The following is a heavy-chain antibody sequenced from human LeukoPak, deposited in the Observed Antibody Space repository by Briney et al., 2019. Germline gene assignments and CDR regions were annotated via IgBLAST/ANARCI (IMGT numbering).Heavy chain of an antibody. CDR1: GFTFSSYE. J-gene: IGHJ6*02. CDR2: ICSSGSTI. V-gene: IGHV3-48*03. D-gene: IGHD6-13*01. Sequence: GGSLRLSRAASGFTFSSYEMNWVRPAPGKGLERVSYICSSGSTIYYAHSMQRRFTISRDNAKNSLYLQMNSLRAEDTAVYYCARGGSSWYLNYYGMDVWGQGTTVTVSS. CDR3: ARGGSSWYLNYYGMDV.